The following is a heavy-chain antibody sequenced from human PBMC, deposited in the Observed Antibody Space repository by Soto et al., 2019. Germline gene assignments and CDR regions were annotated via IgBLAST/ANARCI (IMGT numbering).Heavy chain of an antibody. D-gene: IGHD1-7*01. V-gene: IGHV3-53*01. CDR3: ARLGTEGGMDV. CDR2: VYSDGST. J-gene: IGHJ6*02. Sequence: EVQLVESGGGSIQPGGSLRLSCAASGFTVTRNHMTWVRQAPGKGLEWVSIVYSDGSTNYADSVKGRLTISRDNSKNTMYVQMNSLRAEDTAVYYCARLGTEGGMDVWGQGTTVTVSS. CDR1: GFTVTRNH.